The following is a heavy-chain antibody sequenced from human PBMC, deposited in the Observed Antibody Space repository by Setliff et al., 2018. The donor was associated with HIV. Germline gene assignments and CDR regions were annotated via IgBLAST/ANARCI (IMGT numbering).Heavy chain of an antibody. CDR1: GGSFSAYY. Sequence: SETLSLTCAVYGGSFSAYYWSWIRQPPGKGLEWIGEINHSGSTNYNPSLKTRVTIMADTSKNQFSLKLGSVTAADTAVYYCAREWSYGAFDTFDVWGQGTMVTV. CDR3: AREWSYGAFDTFDV. D-gene: IGHD5-18*01. CDR2: INHSGST. J-gene: IGHJ3*01. V-gene: IGHV4-34*01.